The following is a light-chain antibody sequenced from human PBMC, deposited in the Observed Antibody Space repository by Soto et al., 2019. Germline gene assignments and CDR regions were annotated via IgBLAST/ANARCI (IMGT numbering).Light chain of an antibody. Sequence: QSVLTQPASVSGSPGQSITISCTGTSSDVGSYNLVSWYQQHPGKATKLMIYEVSKRPSGVSNRFSGSKSGNTASLTISVLQAEDEADYYCCSYAGSSTFLYVFGTGTKVTVL. J-gene: IGLJ1*01. V-gene: IGLV2-23*02. CDR1: SSDVGSYNL. CDR3: CSYAGSSTFLYV. CDR2: EVS.